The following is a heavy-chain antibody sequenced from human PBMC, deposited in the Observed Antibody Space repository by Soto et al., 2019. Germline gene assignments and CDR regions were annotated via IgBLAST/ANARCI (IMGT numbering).Heavy chain of an antibody. Sequence: QLQLQESGPGLVKPSETLSLTCTVSGGSISSSSYYWGWIRQPPGKGLEWIGSIYYSGSTYYNPSPKSRVTISVDTSKNQLSLKLSSVTAADSAVYYWARHTSAMSISDPWGPGTLVTVSS. CDR2: IYYSGST. CDR1: GGSISSSSYY. V-gene: IGHV4-39*01. J-gene: IGHJ5*02. CDR3: ARHTSAMSISDP.